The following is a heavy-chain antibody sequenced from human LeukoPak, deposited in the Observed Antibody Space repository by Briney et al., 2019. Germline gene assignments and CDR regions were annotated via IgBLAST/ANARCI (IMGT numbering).Heavy chain of an antibody. CDR3: ARDLYYYDSSGYQEY. Sequence: GGSPRLSCAASGFTFSDYYMSRIRQAPGQRLAWVSYLRSSGSTIYHADSVKGRFTISRDNAKNSLYLQMNSLRAEDTAVYYCARDLYYYDSSGYQEYWGQGTLVTVSS. J-gene: IGHJ4*02. D-gene: IGHD3-22*01. V-gene: IGHV3-11*01. CDR2: LRSSGSTI. CDR1: GFTFSDYY.